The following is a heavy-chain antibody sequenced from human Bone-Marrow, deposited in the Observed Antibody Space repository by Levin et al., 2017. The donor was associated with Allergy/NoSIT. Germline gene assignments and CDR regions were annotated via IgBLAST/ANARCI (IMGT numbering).Heavy chain of an antibody. CDR2: INPNGGTV. Sequence: ASVKVSCKASGYTFATYYMHWVRQAPGQGLEWLGVINPNGGTVAYAQRFRGRVIMTRDASTNTIYMELRSLRSEDSAVYYCARDGRVASPRRDDYYYYMDVWGGGTTVSVSS. CDR1: GYTFATYY. CDR3: ARDGRVASPRRDDYYYYMDV. D-gene: IGHD5-24*01. V-gene: IGHV1-46*01. J-gene: IGHJ6*03.